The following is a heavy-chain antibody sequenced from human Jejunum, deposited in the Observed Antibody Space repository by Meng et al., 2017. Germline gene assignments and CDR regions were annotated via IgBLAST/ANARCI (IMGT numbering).Heavy chain of an antibody. Sequence: VQSVAVGGVPVKPGRALGLSCAAPGFALSNYAMSWVRQAPGKGLEWVAAIVYNASATYYADSVKGRFTISRDNSKNTVYLQMISLRAEDTAIYYCAKESARGWYPIDYWGQGTLVTVSS. CDR2: IVYNASAT. CDR3: AKESARGWYPIDY. J-gene: IGHJ4*02. D-gene: IGHD6-19*01. V-gene: IGHV3-23*04. CDR1: GFALSNYA.